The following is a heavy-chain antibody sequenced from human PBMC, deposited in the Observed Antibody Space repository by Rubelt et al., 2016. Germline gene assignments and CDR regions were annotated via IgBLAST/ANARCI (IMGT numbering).Heavy chain of an antibody. CDR3: ARFAIGGHSSGYLFDY. J-gene: IGHJ4*02. CDR1: GYTFTGYY. CDR2: INPNSGGT. D-gene: IGHD3-22*01. V-gene: IGHV1-2*02. Sequence: QVQLVQSGAEVKKPGASVKVSCKASGYTFTGYYMHWVRQAPGQGLEWMGWINPNSGGTNYAQEVQGRVTMTRDTSISTAYMELSRLRSDDTAVYYCARFAIGGHSSGYLFDYWGQGTLVTVSS.